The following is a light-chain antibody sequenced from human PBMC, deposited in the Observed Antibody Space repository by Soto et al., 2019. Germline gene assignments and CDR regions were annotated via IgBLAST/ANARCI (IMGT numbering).Light chain of an antibody. CDR3: QQGFT. Sequence: EIVLTQSPVTLSLSPGERATLSCRASRSLAGRYLAWYQQKPGQAPRLLLYGASSRAPDSPDRFSGTGSGTDFTLTISRLEPDDFAVYFCQQGFTFGPGTKVYIK. CDR1: RSLAGRY. V-gene: IGKV3-20*01. J-gene: IGKJ3*01. CDR2: GAS.